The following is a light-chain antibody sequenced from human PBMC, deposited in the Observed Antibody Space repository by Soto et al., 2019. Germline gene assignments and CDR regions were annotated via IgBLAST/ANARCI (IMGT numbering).Light chain of an antibody. J-gene: IGKJ5*01. CDR1: QSVSIL. CDR2: GAS. CDR3: QQYNNWPPIT. V-gene: IGKV3-15*01. Sequence: ASLGVCAALSCRASQSVSILLAWYQQKPGQAPRLLIYGASTRATGIPARFSGSGSGTEFTLTISSLQSEDFAVYYCQQYNNWPPITFGQGTRLEIK.